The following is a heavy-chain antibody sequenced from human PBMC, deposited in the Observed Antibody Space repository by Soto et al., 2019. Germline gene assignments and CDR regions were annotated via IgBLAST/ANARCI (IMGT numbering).Heavy chain of an antibody. CDR1: GGSISSYY. Sequence: SETLSLTCTVSGGSISSYYWSWIWQPPGKGLEWIGYIYYSGSTNYNPSLKSRVTISVDTSKNQFSLKLSSVTAADTAVYYCARGMAEEQIFYYFDYWGQGALVTVSS. CDR2: IYYSGST. V-gene: IGHV4-59*01. D-gene: IGHD3-9*01. J-gene: IGHJ4*02. CDR3: ARGMAEEQIFYYFDY.